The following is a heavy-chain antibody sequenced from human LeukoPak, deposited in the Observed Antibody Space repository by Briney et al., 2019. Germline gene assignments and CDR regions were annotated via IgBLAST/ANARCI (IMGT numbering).Heavy chain of an antibody. CDR2: INPNSGGT. V-gene: IGHV1-2*02. CDR3: ARGSYSSGWFEDPGDEYFQH. CDR1: GYTFTGYY. J-gene: IGHJ1*01. D-gene: IGHD6-19*01. Sequence: ASVKVSCKASGYTFTGYYMHWVRQAPGQGLEWMGWINPNSGGTNYAQKFQGRVTITRNTSISTAYMELSSLRSEDTAVYYCARGSYSSGWFEDPGDEYFQHWGQGTLVTVSS.